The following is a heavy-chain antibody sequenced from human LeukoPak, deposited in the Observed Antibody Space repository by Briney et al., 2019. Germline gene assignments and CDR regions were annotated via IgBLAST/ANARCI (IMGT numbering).Heavy chain of an antibody. CDR3: STPLTRNYYGMAV. J-gene: IGHJ6*02. D-gene: IGHD1-14*01. CDR2: INPSGGST. CDR1: GYTLTDYY. V-gene: IGHV1-46*01. Sequence: ASVKVSCKASGYTLTDYYMHWVRRAPGQGLEWMGIINPSGGSTSYAQKFQGRVTMTRDTSTSTVYMELSSLRSEDTAVYYCSTPLTRNYYGMAVWAKGPRSPSP.